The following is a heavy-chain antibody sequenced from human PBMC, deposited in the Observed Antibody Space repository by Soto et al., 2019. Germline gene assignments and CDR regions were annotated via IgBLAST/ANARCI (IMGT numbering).Heavy chain of an antibody. Sequence: PGWSLRLACASSGFTFSDYYMSWIRQAPGKGLEWVSYISTSGSTIYYADSVKGRFTISRDNAKNSLYLQMNSLRAEDTAVYYCARGGAGRRSGRMGAFDIWGQGTMVTVSS. CDR2: ISTSGSTI. CDR1: GFTFSDYY. D-gene: IGHD6-19*01. V-gene: IGHV3-11*01. J-gene: IGHJ3*02. CDR3: ARGGAGRRSGRMGAFDI.